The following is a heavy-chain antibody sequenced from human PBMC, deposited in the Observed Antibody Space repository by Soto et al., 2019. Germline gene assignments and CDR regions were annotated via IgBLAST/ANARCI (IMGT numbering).Heavy chain of an antibody. D-gene: IGHD3-3*01. V-gene: IGHV5-51*01. CDR1: GYTFSKYW. Sequence: PGESLKISCQASGYTFSKYWIAWVRQMPGKGLEYVGIVYPGDSDTRYSPSFQGQVTISVDTSTSTAYMQWNSLKASDSAMYYCARSLKDDSGSSPYYSELDVLGPGTTVTVFS. CDR2: VYPGDSDT. J-gene: IGHJ6*02. CDR3: ARSLKDDSGSSPYYSELDV.